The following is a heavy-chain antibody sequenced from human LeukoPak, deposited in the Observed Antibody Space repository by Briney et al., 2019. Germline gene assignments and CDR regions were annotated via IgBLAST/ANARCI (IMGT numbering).Heavy chain of an antibody. D-gene: IGHD6-13*01. J-gene: IGHJ4*02. CDR2: ISAYNGNT. CDR1: GYTFTSYG. Sequence: GASVKVSCKASGYTFTSYGISWVRQAPGQGLEWMGWISAYNGNTNYAQKLQGRVTMTTDTSTSTAYMELRSLRSADTAVYYCARDFLYNSSWYPSCDYWGQGTLVTVSS. V-gene: IGHV1-18*01. CDR3: ARDFLYNSSWYPSCDY.